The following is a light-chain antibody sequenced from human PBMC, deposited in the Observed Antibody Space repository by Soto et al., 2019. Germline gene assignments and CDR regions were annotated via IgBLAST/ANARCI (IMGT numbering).Light chain of an antibody. V-gene: IGKV3-11*01. CDR3: QQQSNWPPIT. Sequence: EIELTQSPASLSLSPGDRATLSCRASQSVSSYLDWYQQKPGQAPRLLIYAASNWQSGVPARFSGSGSGTDFTLPIISLVPQEYAVYYCQQQSNWPPITFGQGTRLEIK. J-gene: IGKJ5*01. CDR1: QSVSSY. CDR2: AAS.